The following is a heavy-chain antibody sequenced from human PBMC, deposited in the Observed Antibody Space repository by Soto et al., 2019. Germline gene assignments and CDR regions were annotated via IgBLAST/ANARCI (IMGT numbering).Heavy chain of an antibody. D-gene: IGHD3-22*01. V-gene: IGHV1-69*02. CDR2: IIPILGIA. CDR3: ATNGWYYYDSSGYLLDY. Sequence: QVQLVQSGAEVKKPGSSVKVSCKASGGTFSSYTISWVRQAPGQGLEWMGRIIPILGIANYAQKFQGRVTITAXXSXSXXYMELSSLRSEDTAVYYCATNGWYYYDSSGYLLDYWGQGTLVTVSS. J-gene: IGHJ4*02. CDR1: GGTFSSYT.